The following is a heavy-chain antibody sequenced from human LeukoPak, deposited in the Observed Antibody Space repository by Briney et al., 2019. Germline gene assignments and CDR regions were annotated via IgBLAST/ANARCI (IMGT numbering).Heavy chain of an antibody. CDR1: GFTFSSYA. D-gene: IGHD5-24*01. J-gene: IGHJ4*02. V-gene: IGHV3-30-3*01. CDR3: ARGRWLQARGPSFDY. Sequence: GGSLRFSCPASGFTFSSYAMHWVRQAPGKGLEWVAVISYDGSNKYYADSVKGRLTISRDSSKNTLYLQMNSLRAEDTAVYYCARGRWLQARGPSFDYWGQGTLVTVSS. CDR2: ISYDGSNK.